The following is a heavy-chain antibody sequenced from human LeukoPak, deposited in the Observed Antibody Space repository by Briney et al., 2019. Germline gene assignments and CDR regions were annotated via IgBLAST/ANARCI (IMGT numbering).Heavy chain of an antibody. V-gene: IGHV1-46*01. Sequence: GESLKISCKGSGYTFTSYYMHWVRQAPGQGLEWMGIINPSGGSTSYAQKFQGRVTITTDESTSTAYMELSSLRSEDTAVYYCARALRRYDFWSGSPVGGWGQGTLVTVSP. CDR1: GYTFTSYY. D-gene: IGHD3-3*01. J-gene: IGHJ4*02. CDR2: INPSGGST. CDR3: ARALRRYDFWSGSPVGG.